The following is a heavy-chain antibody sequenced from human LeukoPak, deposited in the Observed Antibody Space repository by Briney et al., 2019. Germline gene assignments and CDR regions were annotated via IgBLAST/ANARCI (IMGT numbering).Heavy chain of an antibody. CDR1: GGSISSSSYY. D-gene: IGHD4-17*01. CDR2: IYYSGST. CDR3: ARHDYGAQVYFDY. V-gene: IGHV4-39*01. J-gene: IGHJ4*02. Sequence: PSETLSLTCTVSGGSISSSSYYWGWIRQPPGKDLEWIGSIYYSGSTYYNPSLKSRITISLDTSKNQFSLKLSSVTAADTAVYYCARHDYGAQVYFDYWGQGTLVTVSS.